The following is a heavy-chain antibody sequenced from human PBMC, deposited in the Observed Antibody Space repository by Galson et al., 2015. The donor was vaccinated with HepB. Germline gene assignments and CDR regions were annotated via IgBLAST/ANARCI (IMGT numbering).Heavy chain of an antibody. J-gene: IGHJ4*02. CDR1: GYTFTGYY. CDR3: YHSRQEGATRFDY. V-gene: IGHV1-2*02. Sequence: QSGAEVKKPGESLRISCKASGYTFTGYYMHWVRQAPGQGLEWMGWINPNSGGTNYAQKFQGRVTMTRDTSISIAYMELSRLRSDDTAVYYCYHSRQEGATRFDYWGQGTLVTVSS. CDR2: INPNSGGT. D-gene: IGHD1-26*01.